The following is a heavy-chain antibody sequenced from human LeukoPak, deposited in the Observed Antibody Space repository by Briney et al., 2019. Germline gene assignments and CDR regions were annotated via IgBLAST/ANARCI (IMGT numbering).Heavy chain of an antibody. Sequence: GGSLGLSCAASGFTFSSYGMHWVRQAPGKGLEWVAVIWYDGSNKYYADSVKGRFTISRDNSKNTLYLQMNSLRAEDTAVYYCAREHNWNDPLFDYWGQGALVTVSS. CDR2: IWYDGSNK. CDR3: AREHNWNDPLFDY. J-gene: IGHJ4*02. V-gene: IGHV3-33*01. D-gene: IGHD1-20*01. CDR1: GFTFSSYG.